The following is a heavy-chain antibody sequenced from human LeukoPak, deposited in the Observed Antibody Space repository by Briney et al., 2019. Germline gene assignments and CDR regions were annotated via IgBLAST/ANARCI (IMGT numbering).Heavy chain of an antibody. D-gene: IGHD6-19*01. CDR3: ARSIAVAGYFDY. Sequence: PGRSLRLSCAASGFTFSSYAMHWVRQAPGKGLEWVAVISYDGSNKYYADSVKGRFTISRDNSKNTLYLQMNSLRAEDTAVYYCARSIAVAGYFDYWGQGTLVTVSS. V-gene: IGHV3-30-3*01. CDR1: GFTFSSYA. J-gene: IGHJ4*02. CDR2: ISYDGSNK.